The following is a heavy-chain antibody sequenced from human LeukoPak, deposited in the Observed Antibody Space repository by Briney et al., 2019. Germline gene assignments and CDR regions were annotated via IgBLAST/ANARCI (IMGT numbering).Heavy chain of an antibody. D-gene: IGHD2-21*02. CDR1: GFTFSSYA. CDR2: IKSKTDGGTT. CDR3: TTEEYCGGDCWGLFDP. J-gene: IGHJ5*02. Sequence: PGGSLRLSCAASGFTFSSYAMHWVRQAPGKGLEWVGRIKSKTDGGTTDYAAPVKGRFTISRDDSKNTLYLQMNSLKTEDTAVYYCTTEEYCGGDCWGLFDPWGQGTLVTVSS. V-gene: IGHV3-15*07.